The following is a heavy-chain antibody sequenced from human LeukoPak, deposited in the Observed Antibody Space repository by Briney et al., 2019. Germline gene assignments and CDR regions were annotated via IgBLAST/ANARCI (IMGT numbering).Heavy chain of an antibody. J-gene: IGHJ5*02. Sequence: GGSLRLSCAASGFTFSSYAMSWVRQAPGKGLEWVSSSVTSGSTYYADSVRGRFTISRDNAKNSLYLQMSSLSVEDTAVYYCATKMHGPFDHWGQGTLVTVSS. CDR2: SVTSGST. CDR3: ATKMHGPFDH. CDR1: GFTFSSYA. V-gene: IGHV3-21*01.